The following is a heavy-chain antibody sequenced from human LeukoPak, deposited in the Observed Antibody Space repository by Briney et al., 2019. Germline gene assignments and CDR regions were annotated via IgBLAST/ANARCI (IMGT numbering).Heavy chain of an antibody. D-gene: IGHD2-2*01. CDR1: GFTFNTYA. V-gene: IGHV3-64*01. CDR3: AREEYCSSTSCPYGNAFDI. Sequence: GGSLRLSCAASGFTFNTYAMHWVRQAPGKGLEYVSAISINGGSTYYANSVKGRFTISRDNSKNTLFLQMGSLRAEDMAVYYCAREEYCSSTSCPYGNAFDIWGQGTMVTVSS. J-gene: IGHJ3*02. CDR2: ISINGGST.